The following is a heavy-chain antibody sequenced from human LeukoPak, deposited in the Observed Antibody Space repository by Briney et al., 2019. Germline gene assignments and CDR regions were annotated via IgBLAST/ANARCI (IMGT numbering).Heavy chain of an antibody. CDR1: GFTFSDYY. V-gene: IGHV3-11*06. Sequence: GGSLRLSCAASGFTFSDYYMSWIRQAPGKGLEWVSYISSSSSYTNYADSVRRRFTISRDNDKNSLYLQMNSMTAEDTAVYYGARLAAGTRGDYFDYWGQGTLVTVSS. CDR2: ISSSSSYT. J-gene: IGHJ4*02. D-gene: IGHD6-13*01. CDR3: ARLAAGTRGDYFDY.